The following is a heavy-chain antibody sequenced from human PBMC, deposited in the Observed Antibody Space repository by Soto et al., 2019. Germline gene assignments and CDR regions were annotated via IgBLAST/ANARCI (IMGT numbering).Heavy chain of an antibody. V-gene: IGHV3-9*01. CDR2: ISWNSGSI. CDR1: GFTFADYA. D-gene: IGHD6-19*01. CDR3: AKDSGRAVAGILY. J-gene: IGHJ4*02. Sequence: EVQLVESGGGLVQPGRSLRLSCAASGFTFADYAMHWVRQAPGKGLEWVSGISWNSGSIGYADSVKGRFTISRDNANNSLYLQMNSLRAEDTALYYCAKDSGRAVAGILYWGQGTLVTVSS.